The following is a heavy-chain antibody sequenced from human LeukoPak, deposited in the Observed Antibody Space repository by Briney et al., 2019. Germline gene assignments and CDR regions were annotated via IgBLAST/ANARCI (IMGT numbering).Heavy chain of an antibody. V-gene: IGHV1-18*04. J-gene: IGHJ4*02. D-gene: IGHD3-22*01. CDR2: ISVDTGNI. CDR3: ARDFEGSSGSLHN. CDR1: GYSFMRYG. Sequence: ASVKVSCKTSGYSFMRYGISWVRQAPGQGLEWMGWISVDTGNINEAPKVQGRVTLTTDTSTSTAYLELRNLRSDDTAVYYCARDFEGSSGSLHNWGQGTLVTVSS.